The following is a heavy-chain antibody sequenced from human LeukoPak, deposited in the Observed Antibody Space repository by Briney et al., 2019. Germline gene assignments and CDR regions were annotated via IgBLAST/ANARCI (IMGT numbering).Heavy chain of an antibody. CDR3: SRGGANDL. J-gene: IGHJ5*02. CDR2: IFTSGST. D-gene: IGHD4/OR15-4a*01. V-gene: IGHV4-4*07. CDR1: GGSITSDY. Sequence: SETLSLTCTVSGGSITSDYWSCIRQPAGKGLEWIGRIFTSGSTSYNPSLKSRVTMSLDTSKNQFSLKLGSVTAADTAVYFCSRGGANDLWGQGTLVTVSS.